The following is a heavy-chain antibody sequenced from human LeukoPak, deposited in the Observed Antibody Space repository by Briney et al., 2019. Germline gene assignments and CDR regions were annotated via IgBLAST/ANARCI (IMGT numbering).Heavy chain of an antibody. CDR2: ISSSSSYI. V-gene: IGHV3-21*01. CDR3: ARALVSGLTYYYDSSGYAFGY. Sequence: GGSLRLSCAASGFTFSSYSMNWVRQAPGKGLEWASSISSSSSYIYYADSVKGRFSISRDNAKNSLYLQMNSLRAEDTAVYYCARALVSGLTYYYDSSGYAFGYWGQGTLVTVSS. J-gene: IGHJ4*02. D-gene: IGHD3-22*01. CDR1: GFTFSSYS.